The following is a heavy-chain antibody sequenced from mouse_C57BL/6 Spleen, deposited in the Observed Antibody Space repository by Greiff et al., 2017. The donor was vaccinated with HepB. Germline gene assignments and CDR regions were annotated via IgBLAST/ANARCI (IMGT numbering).Heavy chain of an antibody. CDR2: IDPSDSET. CDR1: GYTFTSYW. CDR3: AVEGGYYDYFDV. J-gene: IGHJ1*03. D-gene: IGHD2-3*01. Sequence: VQLQESGAELVRPGSSVKLSCKASGYTFTSYWMHWVKQRPIQGLEWIGNIDPSDSETHYNQKFKDKATLTVDKSSSTAYMQLSSLTSEDSAVYYCAVEGGYYDYFDVWGTGTTVTVSS. V-gene: IGHV1-52*01.